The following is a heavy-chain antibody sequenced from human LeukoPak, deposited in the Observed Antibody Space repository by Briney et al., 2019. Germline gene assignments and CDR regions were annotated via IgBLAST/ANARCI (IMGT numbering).Heavy chain of an antibody. CDR1: GFTFSSYG. CDR3: AKAGGCISSTSCYIPGWFDP. Sequence: PGGSLRLSCAASGFTFSSYGMHWVRQAPGKGLEWVAFIRYDGSNKYYADSVKGRFTISRDNSKNTLYLQMNSLRAEDTAVYYCAKAGGCISSTSCYIPGWFDPWGQGTLVTVSS. CDR2: IRYDGSNK. J-gene: IGHJ5*02. V-gene: IGHV3-30*02. D-gene: IGHD2-2*02.